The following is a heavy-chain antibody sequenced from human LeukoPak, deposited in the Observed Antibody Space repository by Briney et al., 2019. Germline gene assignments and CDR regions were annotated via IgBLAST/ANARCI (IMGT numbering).Heavy chain of an antibody. J-gene: IGHJ4*02. Sequence: VASVTVSCTASVYTFTDYYIHWVRQAPGQGREWMGWINPNTGGTNYAQKFQGRVTMTRDTSISTTYMELSRLKSDDTAVYYCARVHGYCSSTSCYRDFDYWGQGTLVTVSS. V-gene: IGHV1-2*02. CDR1: VYTFTDYY. CDR3: ARVHGYCSSTSCYRDFDY. D-gene: IGHD2-2*01. CDR2: INPNTGGT.